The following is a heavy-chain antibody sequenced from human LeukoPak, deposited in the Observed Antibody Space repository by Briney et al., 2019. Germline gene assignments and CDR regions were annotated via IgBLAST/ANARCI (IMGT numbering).Heavy chain of an antibody. CDR2: ISGSDGST. Sequence: GGSLRLSCAASGFTFSSYAMSWVRQAPGKGLEWVSVISGSDGSTYYADSVKGRFTISRDNSKNTLYLQMNSLRAEHTAVYCCANAYSSGWYYFDYWGQGTLVTVSS. J-gene: IGHJ4*02. V-gene: IGHV3-23*01. CDR1: GFTFSSYA. D-gene: IGHD6-19*01. CDR3: ANAYSSGWYYFDY.